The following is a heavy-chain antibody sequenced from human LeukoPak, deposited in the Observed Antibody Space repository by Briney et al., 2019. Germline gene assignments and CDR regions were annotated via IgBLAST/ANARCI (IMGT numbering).Heavy chain of an antibody. CDR2: LTDSGDAT. CDR3: ARGYRHNSGGWLDP. CDR1: GFTFSHYA. J-gene: IGHJ5*02. D-gene: IGHD5-12*01. Sequence: PGGSLRLSCAVSGFTFSHYAMSWVRQAPGTGLEWVGSLTDSGDATYYADSVKGRLTISRDNSNSTLYLHISGLRDEDTAVYYCARGYRHNSGGWLDPWGQGNLVTVSS. V-gene: IGHV3-23*01.